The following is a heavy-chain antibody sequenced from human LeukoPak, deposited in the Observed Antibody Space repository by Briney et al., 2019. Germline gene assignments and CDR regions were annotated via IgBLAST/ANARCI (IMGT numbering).Heavy chain of an antibody. CDR3: AREIGGDYGDY. CDR1: GYTFTGYY. D-gene: IGHD4-17*01. Sequence: VKVSCKASGYTFTGYYMHWVRQSPGQGLEWMGWINPNSGGTHYAQKLHGRVTMTRDTSISTAYMELSRLRSDDTAVYYCAREIGGDYGDYWGQGTLVTVSS. V-gene: IGHV1-2*02. J-gene: IGHJ4*02. CDR2: INPNSGGT.